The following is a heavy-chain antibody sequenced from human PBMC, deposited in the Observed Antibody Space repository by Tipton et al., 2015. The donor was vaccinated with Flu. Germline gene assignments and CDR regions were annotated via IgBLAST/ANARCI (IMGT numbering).Heavy chain of an antibody. CDR2: MNSKNGAT. CDR3: GKTPPHWGIDS. J-gene: IGHJ4*02. V-gene: IGHV1-8*01. Sequence: QLVQSGAEVKKPGASVKVSCKASGYTFTSFDINWVRQATGQGLEWMGWMNSKNGATGYAQKFQGRVTMTRNTSISTAYMELSSLRSEDTARCYWGKTPPHWGIDSWGQGTLGTVSS. CDR1: GYTFTSFD. D-gene: IGHD7-27*01.